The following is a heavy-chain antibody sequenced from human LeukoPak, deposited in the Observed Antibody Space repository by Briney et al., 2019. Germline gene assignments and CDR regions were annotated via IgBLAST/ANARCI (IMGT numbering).Heavy chain of an antibody. CDR3: ARRGRAAAAGDY. J-gene: IGHJ4*02. Sequence: GESLKISCKGSGYSFTTFWIGWVRQMPGNGLEWMGIIYPDDSDTRYSPSFQGQVTFSADKSVSTAYLQWSSLEASDTAIYYCARRGRAAAAGDYWGQGTLVTVSS. CDR1: GYSFTTFW. V-gene: IGHV5-51*01. D-gene: IGHD6-13*01. CDR2: IYPDDSDT.